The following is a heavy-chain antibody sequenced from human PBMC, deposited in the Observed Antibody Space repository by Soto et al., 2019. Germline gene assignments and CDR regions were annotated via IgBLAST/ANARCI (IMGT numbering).Heavy chain of an antibody. Sequence: ASVKVSCKASGYTFTSYGISWVRQAPGQGLEWMGWISAYNGNTNYAQKLQGRVTMTTDTSTSTAYMELRSLRSDDTAVYYCARDYDSSGYYPVDYWGQGTLVTVSS. D-gene: IGHD3-22*01. CDR2: ISAYNGNT. CDR1: GYTFTSYG. CDR3: ARDYDSSGYYPVDY. V-gene: IGHV1-18*01. J-gene: IGHJ4*02.